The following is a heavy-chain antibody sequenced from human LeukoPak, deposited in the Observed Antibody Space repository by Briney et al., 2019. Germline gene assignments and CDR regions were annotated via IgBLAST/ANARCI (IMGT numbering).Heavy chain of an antibody. CDR3: AKAYLWFGELSEFDY. J-gene: IGHJ4*02. D-gene: IGHD3-10*01. V-gene: IGHV3-23*01. CDR2: ISGSGGST. CDR1: GFTFSSYA. Sequence: GSLRLSCAASGFTFSSYAMSWVRQAPGKGLEWVSAISGSGGSTYYADSVKGRFTISRDNSKNTLYLQMNSLRAEDTAVYYCAKAYLWFGELSEFDYWGQGTLVTVSS.